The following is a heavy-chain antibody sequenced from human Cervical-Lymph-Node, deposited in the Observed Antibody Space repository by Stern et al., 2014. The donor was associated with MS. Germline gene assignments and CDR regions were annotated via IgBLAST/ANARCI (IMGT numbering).Heavy chain of an antibody. Sequence: EVQLVESGGGLVKPGGSLRLSCAGSGFVFSSYNMNWVRQAPGQGLEWFSYISRGSAYTYYIDSVKGRFTISRDNAKNSLYLQMNNLRVEDTGVYYCARLNQLDVWGQGTTVTVSS. J-gene: IGHJ6*02. D-gene: IGHD1-14*01. CDR1: GFVFSSYN. CDR2: ISRGSAYT. CDR3: ARLNQLDV. V-gene: IGHV3-21*01.